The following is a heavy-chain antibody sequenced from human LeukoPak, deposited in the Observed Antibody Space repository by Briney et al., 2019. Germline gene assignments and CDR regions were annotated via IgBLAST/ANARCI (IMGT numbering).Heavy chain of an antibody. CDR2: INPNSGGT. V-gene: IGHV1-2*02. Sequence: ASVKVSCKASGYTFTGYYMHWVRQAPGQGLEWMGWINPNSGGTNYAQKFRGRVTMTRDTSISTAYMELSRLRSDDTAVHYCARVLPPITVTISDYYYGMDVWGQGTTVTVSS. D-gene: IGHD4-11*01. CDR3: ARVLPPITVTISDYYYGMDV. CDR1: GYTFTGYY. J-gene: IGHJ6*02.